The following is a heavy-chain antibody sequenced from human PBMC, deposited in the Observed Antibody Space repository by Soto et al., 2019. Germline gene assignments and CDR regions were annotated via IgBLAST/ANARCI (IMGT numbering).Heavy chain of an antibody. J-gene: IGHJ5*02. V-gene: IGHV4-30-2*01. CDR3: VRRGRTSNGDWFDL. CDR2: MYHSGST. CDR1: GGSIRSGGYS. D-gene: IGHD3-3*02. Sequence: SETLSLTCAVSGGSIRSGGYSWSWIRQPPGKGLEWIGYMYHSGSTYYNPSLKSRVTISVDRSKNQFSLKLSSVTAADTAVYFCVRRGRTSNGDWFDLWGQGIQVTVSS.